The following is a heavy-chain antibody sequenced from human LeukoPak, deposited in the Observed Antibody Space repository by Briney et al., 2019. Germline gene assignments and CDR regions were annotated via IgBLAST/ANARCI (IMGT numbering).Heavy chain of an antibody. CDR3: AGYYSTIYGMDV. V-gene: IGHV4-59*12. Sequence: SETLSLTCTVSGGSISSYYWSWIRQPPGKGLEWNGYIYYSGSTNYNPSLKSRVTISVDTSKNQFSLRMISVTAADTAVYFCAGYYSTIYGMDVWGKGTSVTVSS. CDR1: GGSISSYY. D-gene: IGHD3-3*01. CDR2: IYYSGST. J-gene: IGHJ6*04.